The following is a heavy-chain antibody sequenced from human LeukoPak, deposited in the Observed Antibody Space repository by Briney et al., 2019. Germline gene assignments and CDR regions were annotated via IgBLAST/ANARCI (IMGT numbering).Heavy chain of an antibody. Sequence: GGSLRLSCAASGFTVSTNYMTWVRQAPGKGLEWVSVIYSGGSTYYADSVKGRFTISRDNSKNTLYLQMNYLRVEDTAVYYCARDRLYYGSGSYYTVYYYYMDVWGKGTTVTISS. CDR1: GFTVSTNY. CDR3: ARDRLYYGSGSYYTVYYYYMDV. J-gene: IGHJ6*03. D-gene: IGHD3-10*01. V-gene: IGHV3-53*01. CDR2: IYSGGST.